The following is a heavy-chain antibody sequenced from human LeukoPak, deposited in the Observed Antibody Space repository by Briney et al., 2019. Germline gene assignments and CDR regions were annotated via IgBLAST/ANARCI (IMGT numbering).Heavy chain of an antibody. Sequence: GGSLRLSCAASGFIVSSNYMSWVRQAPGKGLEWVSVIYSDGRIHYADSVKGRFTISRDDSKNTLYLQMNSLRAEDTAVYYCARESGYSYGLAGFFDYWGQGTLVTVSS. D-gene: IGHD5-18*01. CDR3: ARESGYSYGLAGFFDY. CDR1: GFIVSSNY. V-gene: IGHV3-53*01. CDR2: IYSDGRI. J-gene: IGHJ4*02.